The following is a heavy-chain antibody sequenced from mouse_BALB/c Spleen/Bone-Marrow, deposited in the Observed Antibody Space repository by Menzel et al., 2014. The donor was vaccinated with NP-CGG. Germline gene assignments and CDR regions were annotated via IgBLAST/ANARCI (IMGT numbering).Heavy chain of an antibody. CDR2: ISTYYGDA. J-gene: IGHJ2*01. D-gene: IGHD2-2*01. CDR3: ARSGGYDYFDY. CDR1: GYTFTDYA. V-gene: IGHV1S137*01. Sequence: QVQLQQSGAELVRPGVSVKISCKGSGYTFTDYAMHWVKRSHAKSLEWIGVISTYYGDASYNQKFKGKATMTADKSSSTAYMELARLTSEDSAIYYCARSGGYDYFDYWGQGTTLTVSS.